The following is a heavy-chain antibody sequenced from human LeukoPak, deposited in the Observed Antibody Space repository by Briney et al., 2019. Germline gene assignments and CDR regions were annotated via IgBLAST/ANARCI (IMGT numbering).Heavy chain of an antibody. D-gene: IGHD2-15*01. V-gene: IGHV5-51*01. CDR1: GYSFASYC. CDR3: ARRGTGYCSGGSCSGGGYFDL. J-gene: IGHJ2*01. Sequence: GESLKISCQGSGYSFASYCIGWVRQMPGKGLEWMGIVYPGDSDSRYSPSFQGQVTISADKSISTAYLQWSSLKASDTAMYYCARRGTGYCSGGSCSGGGYFDLWGRGTLVTVSS. CDR2: VYPGDSDS.